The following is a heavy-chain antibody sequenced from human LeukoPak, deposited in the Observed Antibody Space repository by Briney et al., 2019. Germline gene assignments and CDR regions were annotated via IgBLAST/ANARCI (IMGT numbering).Heavy chain of an antibody. Sequence: GGSLRRSCAVPGFIFSSYWMHWVRQPPGKGLVYIACINKDGISTSYADSVKGRFTISRDNSKNTLNLQMNSLRGEDTAVYYCARGTIGYSYGLDYWGQGNLVTVSS. J-gene: IGHJ4*02. V-gene: IGHV3-74*01. CDR2: INKDGIST. CDR3: ARGTIGYSYGLDY. D-gene: IGHD5-18*01. CDR1: GFIFSSYW.